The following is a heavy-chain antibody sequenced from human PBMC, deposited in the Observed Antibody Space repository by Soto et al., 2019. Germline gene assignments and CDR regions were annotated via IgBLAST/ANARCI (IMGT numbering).Heavy chain of an antibody. D-gene: IGHD5-12*01. CDR3: VKDQGGYSGYVFDY. CDR2: INSNGGVT. J-gene: IGHJ4*02. V-gene: IGHV3-64D*06. Sequence: PGGSLRLSCAASGFIVSSYAMCWVRQAPGKGLEYVSAINSNGGVTYYADSVKGRFTISRDNSKNTLYLQMSSLRAEDTAVYYCVKDQGGYSGYVFDYWGQGTLVTVSS. CDR1: GFIVSSYA.